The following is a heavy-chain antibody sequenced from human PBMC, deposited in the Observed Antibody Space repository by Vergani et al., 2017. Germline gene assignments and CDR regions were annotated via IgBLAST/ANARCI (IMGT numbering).Heavy chain of an antibody. CDR2: VDPEDGET. J-gene: IGHJ4*02. V-gene: IGHV1-69-2*01. Sequence: EVQLVQSGAEVKQPGATVKISCKVSGYTFTDYYMHWVQQAPGKGLEWMGLVDPEDGETIYAEKFQGRVTITADTSTDTAYKELSSLRSEDTAVYYCATGDPVAPDIVVVPAAPDYWGQGTLVTVSS. CDR1: GYTFTDYY. CDR3: ATGDPVAPDIVVVPAAPDY. D-gene: IGHD2-2*01.